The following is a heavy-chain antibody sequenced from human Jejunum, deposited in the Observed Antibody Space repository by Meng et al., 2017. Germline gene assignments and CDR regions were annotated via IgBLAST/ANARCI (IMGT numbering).Heavy chain of an antibody. CDR2: ISGSGTYI. CDR1: GFTFSSNC. D-gene: IGHD2-15*01. J-gene: IGHJ4*02. Sequence: GESLKISCAASGFTFSSNCIHWVRQAPGRGLEWVSSISGSGTYIYYADSVKGRFTISRDNAKNSLYLQMNSLRAEDTAVYYCASRGDCSGGRCPFDYWGQGTLVTVSS. CDR3: ASRGDCSGGRCPFDY. V-gene: IGHV3-21*01.